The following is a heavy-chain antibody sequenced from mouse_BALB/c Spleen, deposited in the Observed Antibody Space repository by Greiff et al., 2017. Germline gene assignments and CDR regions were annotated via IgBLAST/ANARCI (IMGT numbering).Heavy chain of an antibody. CDR3: ARQEDYPYAMDY. CDR2: ISSGGSYT. CDR1: GFTFSSYG. Sequence: EVMLVESGGDLVKPGGSLKLSCAASGFTFSSYGMSWVRQTPDKRLEWVATISSGGSYTYYPDSVKGRFTISRDNAKNTLYLQMSSLKSEDTAMYYCARQEDYPYAMDYWGQGTSVTVSS. D-gene: IGHD2-4*01. J-gene: IGHJ4*01. V-gene: IGHV5-6*01.